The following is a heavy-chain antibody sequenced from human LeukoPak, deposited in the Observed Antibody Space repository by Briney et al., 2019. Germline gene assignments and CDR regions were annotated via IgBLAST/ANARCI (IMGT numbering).Heavy chain of an antibody. V-gene: IGHV4-61*02. CDR2: IYTSGST. J-gene: IGHJ4*02. CDR1: GGSISSGSYY. CDR3: ARERRGYSYGRYQYYFDY. Sequence: SETLSLTCTVSGGSISSGSYYWSWIRQPAGKGLEWIGRIYTSGSTNYNPSLKSRVTISVDTSKNQFSLKLSSVTAADTAVYYCARERRGYSYGRYQYYFDYWGQGTLVTVSS. D-gene: IGHD5-18*01.